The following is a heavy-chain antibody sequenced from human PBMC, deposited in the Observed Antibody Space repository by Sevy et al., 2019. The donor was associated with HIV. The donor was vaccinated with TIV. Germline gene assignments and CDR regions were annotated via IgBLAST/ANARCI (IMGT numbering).Heavy chain of an antibody. V-gene: IGHV3-23*01. CDR1: GFTFSSYA. J-gene: IGHJ3*02. Sequence: GGSLRLSCAASGFTFSSYAMSWVRQAPGKGLEWVSAISGSGGSTYYADSVKGRFTISRDNSKSTLYLQMNSLRAEDTAVYYCAKDLLQLRTSGAFDIWGQGTMVTVSS. CDR2: ISGSGGST. CDR3: AKDLLQLRTSGAFDI. D-gene: IGHD1-1*01.